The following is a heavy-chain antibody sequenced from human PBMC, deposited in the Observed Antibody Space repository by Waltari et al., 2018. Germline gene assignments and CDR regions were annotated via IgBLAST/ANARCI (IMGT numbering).Heavy chain of an antibody. V-gene: IGHV3-74*01. CDR1: GFTFSSYW. CDR2: INSDGSST. Sequence: EVQLVESGGGLVQPGGSLRLSCAASGFTFSSYWMHWVRQAPGKGLVCVSRINSDGSSTSYADSVKGRFTISRDNAKNTLYLQMNSLGAEDTAVYYCARWTTGRITEGFDPWGQGTLVTVSS. J-gene: IGHJ5*02. CDR3: ARWTTGRITEGFDP. D-gene: IGHD3-3*01.